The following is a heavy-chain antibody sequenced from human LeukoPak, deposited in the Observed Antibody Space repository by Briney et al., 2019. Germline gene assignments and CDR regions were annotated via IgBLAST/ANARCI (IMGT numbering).Heavy chain of an antibody. J-gene: IGHJ1*01. CDR2: IYPGDSDT. Sequence: GESLKISCXGSGYSFTSYWIGWVRQMPGKGLEWMGIIYPGDSDTRYSPSFQGQVTISADKSISTAYLQWSSLKASDTAMYYCARDNLGYCSSTSCYQHWGQGTLVTVSS. CDR3: ARDNLGYCSSTSCYQH. D-gene: IGHD2-2*01. V-gene: IGHV5-51*01. CDR1: GYSFTSYW.